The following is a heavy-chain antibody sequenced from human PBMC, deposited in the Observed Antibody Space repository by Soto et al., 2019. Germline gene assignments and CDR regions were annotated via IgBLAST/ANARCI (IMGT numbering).Heavy chain of an antibody. CDR3: ARDRMMATKYYYYYYMDV. CDR1: GFTVSRNY. CDR2: IYSGGST. J-gene: IGHJ6*03. D-gene: IGHD5-12*01. Sequence: GGSLRLSCAASGFTVSRNYMSWVRQAPGKGLEWVSVIYSGGSTYYADSVKGRFTISRDNSKNTLYLQMNSLRAEDTAVYYCARDRMMATKYYYYYYMDVWGKGTTVTVSS. V-gene: IGHV3-66*01.